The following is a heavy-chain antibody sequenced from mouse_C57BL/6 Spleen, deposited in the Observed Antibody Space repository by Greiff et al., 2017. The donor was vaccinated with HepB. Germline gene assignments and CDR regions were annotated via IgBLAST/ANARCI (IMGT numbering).Heavy chain of an antibody. D-gene: IGHD2-4*01. CDR1: GFNIKDDY. Sequence: VQLKESGAELVRPGASVKLSCTASGFNIKDDYMHWVKQRPEQGLEWIGWIDPENGDTEYASKFQGKATITADTSSNTAYLQLSSLTPEDTAVYYCTTAGDYDDYWGQGTTLTVSS. V-gene: IGHV14-4*01. CDR2: IDPENGDT. J-gene: IGHJ2*01. CDR3: TTAGDYDDY.